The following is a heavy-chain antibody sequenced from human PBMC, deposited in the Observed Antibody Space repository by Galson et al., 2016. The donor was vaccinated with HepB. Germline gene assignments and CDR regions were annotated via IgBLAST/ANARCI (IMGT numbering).Heavy chain of an antibody. V-gene: IGHV3-11*01. D-gene: IGHD2-15*01. Sequence: SLRLSCAASGFIFSDYYMIWIRQAPGMGLEPVAYISGSSSTIKYADSVKGRFTVSRDNAKNTLHLQMNSLRAEDTARYYCARGDYCSSGNCYSEFWGQGTLVSVSS. CDR2: ISGSSSTI. J-gene: IGHJ4*02. CDR1: GFIFSDYY. CDR3: ARGDYCSSGNCYSEF.